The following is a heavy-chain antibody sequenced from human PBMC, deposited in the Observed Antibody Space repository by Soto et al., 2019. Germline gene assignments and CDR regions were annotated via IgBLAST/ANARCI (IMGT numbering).Heavy chain of an antibody. J-gene: IGHJ2*01. Sequence: NGLKWVSAISGSGGSTYYADSVKGRFTISREHSQNTLYLQMNCLRAEDTAVFFFFQAEDGIRGLCTVSAFLLNRSSDL. V-gene: IGHV3-23*01. D-gene: IGHD2-15*01. CDR3: FQAEDGIRGLCTVSAFLLNRSSDL. CDR2: ISGSGGST.